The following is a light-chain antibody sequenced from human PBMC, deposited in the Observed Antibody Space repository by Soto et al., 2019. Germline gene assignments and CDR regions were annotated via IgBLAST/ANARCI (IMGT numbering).Light chain of an antibody. J-gene: IGKJ1*01. CDR2: ASS. CDR3: LQHTDYPPT. Sequence: DIQMTQSPSSLSASVGDRVTITCRASRDIRADIGWFQQKPGKAPKRLIYASSNLQSGVPSRFTGSGSRTDYTLTISSLQPEDFATYFCLQHTDYPPTFGQGTKVDMK. CDR1: RDIRAD. V-gene: IGKV1-17*01.